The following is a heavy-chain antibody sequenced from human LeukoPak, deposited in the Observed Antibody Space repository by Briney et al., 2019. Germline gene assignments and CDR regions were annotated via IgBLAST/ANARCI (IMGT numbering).Heavy chain of an antibody. Sequence: PSGTLSLTCAVSSGSISSDYWWSWVRQPPGKGLEWIAEVSLGGGTTYNPSLKSRVTISVDTSKNQFSLKVRSVTAADTAVYYCATSYYYYGSGTYYNGVSWFDPWGQGTLVTVSS. CDR3: ATSYYYYGSGTYYNGVSWFDP. D-gene: IGHD3-10*01. J-gene: IGHJ5*02. CDR1: SGSISSDYW. CDR2: VSLGGGT. V-gene: IGHV4-4*02.